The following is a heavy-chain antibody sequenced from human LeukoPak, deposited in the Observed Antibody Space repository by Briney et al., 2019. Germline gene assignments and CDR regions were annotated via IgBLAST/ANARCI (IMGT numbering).Heavy chain of an antibody. CDR3: TTDPSSSWYGEYFQH. V-gene: IGHV3-15*01. Sequence: GGSLRLSCAASGFTFSNAWMSWVRQAPGKGLEWVGRIKSKTDGGTTDYAAPVKGRFTIPRDDSKNTLYLQMNSLKTEDTAVYYCTTDPSSSWYGEYFQHWGQGTLVTVSS. CDR2: IKSKTDGGTT. CDR1: GFTFSNAW. J-gene: IGHJ1*01. D-gene: IGHD6-13*01.